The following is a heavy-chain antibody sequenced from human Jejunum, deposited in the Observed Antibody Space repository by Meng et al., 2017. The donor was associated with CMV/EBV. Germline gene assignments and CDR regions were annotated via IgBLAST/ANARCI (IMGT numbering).Heavy chain of an antibody. D-gene: IGHD3-22*01. V-gene: IGHV2-70*01. CDR1: FSLTTSGMC. Sequence: FSLTTSGMCVSWIRQPPGRALEWLAFIDWDGDKYSTSSLKTRLTISRDTSKNQVVLTMTNMDSEDARTYYCARGYESSGFYPPFDYWGQGTLVTVSS. CDR3: ARGYESSGFYPPFDY. J-gene: IGHJ4*02. CDR2: IDWDGDK.